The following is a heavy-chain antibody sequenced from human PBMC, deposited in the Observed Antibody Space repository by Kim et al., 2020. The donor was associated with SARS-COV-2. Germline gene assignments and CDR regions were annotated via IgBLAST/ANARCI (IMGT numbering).Heavy chain of an antibody. CDR2: ISYDGSNK. J-gene: IGHJ4*02. V-gene: IGHV3-30*04. D-gene: IGHD3-10*01. CDR3: AREAGYYYYGSGSYYNPYFDY. Sequence: GGSLRLSCAASGFTFSSYAMHWVRQAPGKGLEWVAVISYDGSNKYYADSVKGRFTISRDNSKNTLYLQMNSLRAEDTAVYYCAREAGYYYYGSGSYYNPYFDYWGQGTLVTVSS. CDR1: GFTFSSYA.